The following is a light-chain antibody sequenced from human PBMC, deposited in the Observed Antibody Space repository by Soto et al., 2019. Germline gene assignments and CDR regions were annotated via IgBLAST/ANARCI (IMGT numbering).Light chain of an antibody. CDR1: QSVNSSY. CDR3: QQYGSSPGVT. CDR2: GAS. V-gene: IGKV3-20*01. J-gene: IGKJ3*01. Sequence: IVLTQSPGTLSLSPGERATLSCRASQSVNSSYLAWYQQKPGQAPRLLIYGASSSATCIADRFSGSGSGTDFILTIRRRGPETLAVYYCQQYGSSPGVTFGPGTTEDIK.